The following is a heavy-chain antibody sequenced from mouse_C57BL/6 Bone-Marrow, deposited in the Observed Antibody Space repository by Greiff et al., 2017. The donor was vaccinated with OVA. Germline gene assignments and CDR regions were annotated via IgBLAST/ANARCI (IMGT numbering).Heavy chain of an antibody. Sequence: VKLVESGAELVKPGASVKISCKASGYAFSSYWMNWVKQRPGKGLEWIGQIYPGDGDTNYNGKFKGKATLTADKSSSTAYMQLSSLTSEDSAVYFCARDPYGNYDYAMDYWGQGTSVTVSS. D-gene: IGHD2-1*01. CDR2: IYPGDGDT. V-gene: IGHV1-80*01. CDR3: ARDPYGNYDYAMDY. J-gene: IGHJ4*01. CDR1: GYAFSSYW.